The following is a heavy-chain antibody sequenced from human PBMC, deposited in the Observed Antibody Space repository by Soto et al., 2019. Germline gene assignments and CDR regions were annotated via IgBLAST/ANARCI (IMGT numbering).Heavy chain of an antibody. Sequence: SQTLSLTCAISGDSVSSNSAAWNWIRQSPSRGLEWLGRTYYRSKWYNDYAVSVKSRITINPDTSKNQFSLQLNSVTPEDTAVYYCAREPQVDIVATTGNWFDPWGQGTLVTVSS. D-gene: IGHD5-12*01. CDR2: TYYRSKWYN. CDR3: AREPQVDIVATTGNWFDP. J-gene: IGHJ5*02. V-gene: IGHV6-1*01. CDR1: GDSVSSNSAA.